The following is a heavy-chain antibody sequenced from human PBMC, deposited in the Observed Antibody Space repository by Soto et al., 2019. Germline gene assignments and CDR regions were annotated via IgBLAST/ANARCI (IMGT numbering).Heavy chain of an antibody. V-gene: IGHV1-18*04. J-gene: IGHJ6*04. CDR3: ARDPAAGEVRYFDWLSPYYYGMDG. D-gene: IGHD3-9*01. CDR2: ISAHNGNR. CDR1: GYTFTSYG. Sequence: ASVKVSCKASGYTFTSYGISWVRQAPGQVLEGMGWISAHNGNRNYAQKLQGRVTMTTDTSTSTSYMELRSLRSDDTAVYYCARDPAAGEVRYFDWLSPYYYGMDGWGEGTKVTVSS.